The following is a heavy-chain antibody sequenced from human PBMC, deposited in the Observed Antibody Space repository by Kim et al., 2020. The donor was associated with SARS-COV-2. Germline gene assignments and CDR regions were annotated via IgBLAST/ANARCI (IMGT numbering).Heavy chain of an antibody. CDR2: INHSGST. CDR3: ARRPSRPTSPRPFYYGSGSYGSGKESAPYYYYCYGMDV. CDR1: GGSFSGYY. V-gene: IGHV4-34*01. D-gene: IGHD3-10*01. Sequence: SETLSLTCAVYGGSFSGYYWSWIRQPPGKGLEWIGEINHSGSTNYNPSLKSRVTISVDTSKNQFSLKLSSVTAADTAVYYCARRPSRPTSPRPFYYGSGSYGSGKESAPYYYYCYGMDVWRQGTTVTVSS. J-gene: IGHJ6*02.